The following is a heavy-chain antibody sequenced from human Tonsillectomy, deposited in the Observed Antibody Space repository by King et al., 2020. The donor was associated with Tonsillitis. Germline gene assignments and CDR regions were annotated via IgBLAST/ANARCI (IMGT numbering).Heavy chain of an antibody. CDR3: AKQAYCGGDCYWYFDF. V-gene: IGHV5-51*01. CDR1: GYSFTNFW. Sequence: VQLVESGAEVKKPGESLKISCKGSGYSFTNFWIGWVRQMPGKGLEWMGIIYPGDSDTRYSPSFQGQVTISADKSISTAYLQWSSLKASDTAMYYCAKQAYCGGDCYWYFDFWGQGTVVTVSS. CDR2: IYPGDSDT. D-gene: IGHD2-21*02. J-gene: IGHJ4*02.